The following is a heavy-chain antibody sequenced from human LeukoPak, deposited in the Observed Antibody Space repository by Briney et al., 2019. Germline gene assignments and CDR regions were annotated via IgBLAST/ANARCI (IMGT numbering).Heavy chain of an antibody. Sequence: PGGSLRLSCVASGFTFSSYWMHWVRQAPGKGLVWVSRIDYDGINTFYADSVKGRLTISRDNSKNTLYLQMNSLRAEDTAVYYCARVVDHDYGDYYLDYWGQGTLVTVSS. J-gene: IGHJ4*02. CDR2: IDYDGINT. CDR3: ARVVDHDYGDYYLDY. D-gene: IGHD4-17*01. V-gene: IGHV3-74*01. CDR1: GFTFSSYW.